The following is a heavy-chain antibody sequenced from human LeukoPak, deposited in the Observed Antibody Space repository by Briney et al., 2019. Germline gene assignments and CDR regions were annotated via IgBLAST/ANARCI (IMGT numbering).Heavy chain of an antibody. V-gene: IGHV1-2*06. D-gene: IGHD6-13*01. Sequence: ASVKVSCKVSGYTFTGYYMHWVRQAPGQGLEWMGRINPNSGGTNYAQKFQGRVTMTRDTSISTAYMELSRLRSDDTAVYFCARDQGSLTRSWYTGYWGQGTQVTVSS. CDR3: ARDQGSLTRSWYTGY. J-gene: IGHJ4*02. CDR2: INPNSGGT. CDR1: GYTFTGYY.